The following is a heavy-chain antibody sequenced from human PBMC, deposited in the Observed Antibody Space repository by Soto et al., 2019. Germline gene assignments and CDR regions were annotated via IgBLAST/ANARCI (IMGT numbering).Heavy chain of an antibody. CDR3: ARKTVWFGEDKYYYYMDV. Sequence: ASVKVSCKASGYTFTSYDINWVRQATGQGLEWMGWMNPNSGNTGYAQKFQGRVTMTRNTSISTAYMELSSLRSEGTAVYYCARKTVWFGEDKYYYYMDVWGKGTTVTVSS. CDR2: MNPNSGNT. CDR1: GYTFTSYD. D-gene: IGHD3-10*01. V-gene: IGHV1-8*01. J-gene: IGHJ6*03.